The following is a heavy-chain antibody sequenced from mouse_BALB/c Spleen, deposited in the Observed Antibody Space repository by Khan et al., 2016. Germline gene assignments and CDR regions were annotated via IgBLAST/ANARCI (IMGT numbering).Heavy chain of an antibody. CDR1: GYTFTDYY. D-gene: IGHD1-2*01. V-gene: IGHV1-77*01. Sequence: QVQLQQSGTELPRPGASVKLSCKASGYTFTDYYVNWVKQRTGQGLEWIGEIFPGSGSTYYNEKFKGKATLTADTSSGTAYMQLSSLTSEDSAVYFCARSYYGYFAMDYWGHGTSVTVSS. J-gene: IGHJ4*01. CDR2: IFPGSGST. CDR3: ARSYYGYFAMDY.